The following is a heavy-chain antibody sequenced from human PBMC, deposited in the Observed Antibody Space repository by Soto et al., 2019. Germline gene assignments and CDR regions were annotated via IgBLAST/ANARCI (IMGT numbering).Heavy chain of an antibody. CDR1: GGSVSSNSYS. J-gene: IGHJ6*02. V-gene: IGHV4-39*02. Sequence: SETLSLTCTVSGGSVSSNSYSWGWIRQSPGKGLEWIGTIYSSENTYYNPSLESRVTISVDASKNDFSLKVTSATVADTAIYYCARLGGYCDRTGCYGYYALDVWGHGTTVT. CDR2: IYSSENT. CDR3: ARLGGYCDRTGCYGYYALDV. D-gene: IGHD2-15*01.